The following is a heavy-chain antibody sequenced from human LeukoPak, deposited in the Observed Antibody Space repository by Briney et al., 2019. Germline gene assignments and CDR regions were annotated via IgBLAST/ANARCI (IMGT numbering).Heavy chain of an antibody. D-gene: IGHD6-13*01. CDR1: GGTFSSYG. J-gene: IGHJ2*01. CDR2: ISNNGGST. V-gene: IGHV3-23*01. CDR3: ARAAYSSTWYSRYFDL. Sequence: GASVKVSCKASGGTFSSYGMSWVRQAPGKGLEWVSAISNNGGSTYYADSVKGRFTISRENAKNSLYLQMNSLRAGDTAVYYCARAAYSSTWYSRYFDLWGRGTLVTVSS.